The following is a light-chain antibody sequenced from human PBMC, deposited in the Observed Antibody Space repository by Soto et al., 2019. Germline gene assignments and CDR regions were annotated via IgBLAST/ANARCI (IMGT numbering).Light chain of an antibody. Sequence: IVLTQSPGTLSLSPGERTNISCRASQSVSRRYLVWYQQTPXQAPSLLIYGASIRATGRPDRVRGSGSGTDXTLTXSRLETEYLAVNYCKQYVSLPWTFGQGTKVDIK. CDR3: KQYVSLPWT. J-gene: IGKJ1*01. V-gene: IGKV3-20*01. CDR1: QSVSRRY. CDR2: GAS.